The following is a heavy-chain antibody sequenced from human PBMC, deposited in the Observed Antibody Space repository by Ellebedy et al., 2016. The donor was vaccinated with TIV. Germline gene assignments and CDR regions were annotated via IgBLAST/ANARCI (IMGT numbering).Heavy chain of an antibody. CDR3: ARGGYGDY. CDR1: GFTFATFS. CDR2: ISHDGTDK. V-gene: IGHV3-30-3*01. D-gene: IGHD5-12*01. J-gene: IGHJ4*02. Sequence: GESLKISCAASGFTFATFSFHWFRQAPGKGLVWVAAISHDGTDKFYADSVKGRLSMSRDNSKNTLYLQMNSLRAEDTAVYYCARGGYGDYWGQGTLVTVSS.